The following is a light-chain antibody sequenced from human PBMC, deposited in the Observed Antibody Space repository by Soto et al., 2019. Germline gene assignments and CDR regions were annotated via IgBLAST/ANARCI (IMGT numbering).Light chain of an antibody. J-gene: IGKJ1*01. V-gene: IGKV1-12*01. CDR3: QQTDNFPWT. CDR2: GAS. CDR1: QGISNW. Sequence: DIQMTQSPSSVSASVGDRVTITCRASQGISNWLAWYQQRPGRAPKLLIYGASTLQSGVPSRFSGGGSGTDFTLTISSLQPEDYAIYLCQQTDNFPWTFGQGTKVEIK.